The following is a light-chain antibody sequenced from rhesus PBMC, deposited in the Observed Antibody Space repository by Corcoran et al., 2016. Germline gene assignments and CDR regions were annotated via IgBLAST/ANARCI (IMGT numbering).Light chain of an antibody. CDR3: LQHNSYPWT. J-gene: IGKJ1*01. CDR2: DAS. CDR1: QGISSY. V-gene: IGKV1-28*03. Sequence: DIQMTQSPSSLSASVGDTVTITCRASQGISSYLIWFQQKPGKAPKLLIYDASSLESGFPSRFSGSGSWTYFTLNLRSLQPQDFAAYYCLQHNSYPWTFGQGTNVEIK.